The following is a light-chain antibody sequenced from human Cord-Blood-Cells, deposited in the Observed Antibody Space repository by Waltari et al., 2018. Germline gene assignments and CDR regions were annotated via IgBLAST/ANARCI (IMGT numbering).Light chain of an antibody. CDR3: QVWDSSSDHPV. V-gene: IGLV3-21*04. CDR1: NIGSKS. CDR2: YDS. Sequence: SYVLTQSPSVSVAPGKTARITCWGNNIGSKSVHWYQQKPGQAPVLVIYYDSDRPSGIPERFSGSNSGNTATLTISRVEAGDEADYYCQVWDSSSDHPVFGGGTKLTVL. J-gene: IGLJ3*02.